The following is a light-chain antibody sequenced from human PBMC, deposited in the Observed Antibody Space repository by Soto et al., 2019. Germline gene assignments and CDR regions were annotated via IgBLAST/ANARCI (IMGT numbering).Light chain of an antibody. J-gene: IGKJ1*01. CDR3: QLYGSSPKT. CDR1: QPVNSGY. CDR2: GVS. V-gene: IGKV3-20*01. Sequence: IMLTQSPGTLSLSPGEGATLSCRASQPVNSGYLAWYQQKPGQAPRLLMYGVSTRDTGIPDRFSGSGAGTDFTLTISRLEPGDFAVYYCQLYGSSPKTFGQGTKVEFK.